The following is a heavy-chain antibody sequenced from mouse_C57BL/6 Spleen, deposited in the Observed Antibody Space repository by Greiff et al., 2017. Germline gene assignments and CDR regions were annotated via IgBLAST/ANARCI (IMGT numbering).Heavy chain of an antibody. V-gene: IGHV1-82*01. CDR2: IYPGDGDT. Sequence: QVQLQQSGPELVKPGASVKISCKASGYAFSSSWMNWVKQRPGKGLEWIGRIYPGDGDTNYNGKFKGKATLTADKSSSPAYMQLSSLTSEDSAVYFCAPYYYGSTLNWYFDVWGTGTTVTVSS. CDR1: GYAFSSSW. CDR3: APYYYGSTLNWYFDV. D-gene: IGHD1-1*01. J-gene: IGHJ1*03.